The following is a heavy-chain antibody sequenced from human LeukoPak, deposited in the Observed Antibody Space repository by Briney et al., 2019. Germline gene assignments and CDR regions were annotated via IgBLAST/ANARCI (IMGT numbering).Heavy chain of an antibody. V-gene: IGHV4-34*01. CDR3: ARDLEAMATTFDY. Sequence: PSETLSLTCAVYGGSFSGYYWSWIRQPPGKGLEWIGEINHSGSTNYNPSLKSRVTISVDTSKNQFSLKLSSVTAADTAVYYCARDLEAMATTFDYWGQGTLVTVSS. D-gene: IGHD5-18*01. J-gene: IGHJ4*02. CDR1: GGSFSGYY. CDR2: INHSGST.